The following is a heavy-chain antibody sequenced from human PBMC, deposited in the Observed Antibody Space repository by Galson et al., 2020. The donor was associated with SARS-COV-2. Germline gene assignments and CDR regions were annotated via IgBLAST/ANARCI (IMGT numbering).Heavy chain of an antibody. CDR3: ASRGVVIRDISFVN. CDR2: LNSDGISA. CDR1: GFTFSRFD. Sequence: AGSLKISCVASGFTFSRFDMHWVRQAPGKGLVWVSRLNSDGISAFYADSVEGRFTISRDNAKNTLYLQMHSLRAEDTAVYYWASRGVVIRDISFVNWGQGTLVTVSA. J-gene: IGHJ4*02. V-gene: IGHV3-74*01. D-gene: IGHD2-21*01.